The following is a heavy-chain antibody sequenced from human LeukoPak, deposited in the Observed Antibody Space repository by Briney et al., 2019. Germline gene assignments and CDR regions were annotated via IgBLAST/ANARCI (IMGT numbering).Heavy chain of an antibody. CDR2: IWYDGSNK. CDR3: AREGAEYYFDY. D-gene: IGHD1-26*01. J-gene: IGHJ4*02. V-gene: IGHV3-33*01. CDR1: GFTFSSYG. Sequence: SLRLSCAASGFTFSSYGMHWVRQAPGKGLEWVAVIWYDGSNKYSADSVKGRFTISRDNSKNTLYLQMNSLRAEVTAVYYCAREGAEYYFDYWGQGTLVTVSS.